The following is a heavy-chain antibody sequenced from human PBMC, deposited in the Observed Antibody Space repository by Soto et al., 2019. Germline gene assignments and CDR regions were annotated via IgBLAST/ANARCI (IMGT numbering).Heavy chain of an antibody. CDR2: FDPEDGET. V-gene: IGHV1-24*01. CDR3: ASVGTTVPTNYYYVMDF. Sequence: ASVKVSCKVSGYTLTELSMHWVRQAPGKGLEWMGGFDPEDGETIYAQKFQGRVTMTEDTSTDTAYMELSSLRSEDTAVYYCASVGTTVPTNYYYVMDFWGQGTTVTVS. CDR1: GYTLTELS. J-gene: IGHJ6*02. D-gene: IGHD4-4*01.